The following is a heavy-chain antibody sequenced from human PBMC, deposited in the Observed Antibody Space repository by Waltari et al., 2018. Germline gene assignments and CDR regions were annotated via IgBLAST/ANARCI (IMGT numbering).Heavy chain of an antibody. CDR1: GFTFSSYA. CDR2: ISGSGGSN. J-gene: IGHJ4*02. CDR3: AKVLYYYGSGTLPGFDY. Sequence: EVQLVESGGGLVQPGGSLRLSCAASGFTFSSYAMSWVRQAPGRGLEWVSAISGSGGSNYYTASGKGRFTISRDNSKTTPYLQMNSLRAEDTAVYYCAKVLYYYGSGTLPGFDYWGQGTLVTVSS. D-gene: IGHD3-10*01. V-gene: IGHV3-23*04.